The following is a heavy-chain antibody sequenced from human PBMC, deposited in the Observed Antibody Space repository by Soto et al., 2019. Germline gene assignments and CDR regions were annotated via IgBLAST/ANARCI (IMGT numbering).Heavy chain of an antibody. V-gene: IGHV3-30*18. J-gene: IGHJ6*02. D-gene: IGHD6-19*01. CDR3: AKRYSSGRSYYYYYGMDV. Sequence: LRLSCAASGFTFSSYGMHWVRQAPGKGLEWVAVISYDGSNKYYADSVKGRFTISRDNSKNTLYLQMNSLRAEDTAVYYCAKRYSSGRSYYYYYGMDVWGQGTTVTVSS. CDR1: GFTFSSYG. CDR2: ISYDGSNK.